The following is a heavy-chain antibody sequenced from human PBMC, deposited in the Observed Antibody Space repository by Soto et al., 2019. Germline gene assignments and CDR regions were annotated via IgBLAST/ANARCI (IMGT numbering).Heavy chain of an antibody. CDR1: GFIFSGSA. V-gene: IGHV3-73*02. CDR3: ARGQGAAIGDYYYHGMDV. Sequence: EVQLVESGGGLVQPGGSLKLSCAASGFIFSGSAKHWVRQASGKGLEWVGRIRSRANNFATSSAASVKGRFTFSRDDSKNTAYLQMNTLKPEDTAVYYCARGQGAAIGDYYYHGMDVWGQGTTVTVSS. CDR2: IRSRANNFAT. J-gene: IGHJ6*02. D-gene: IGHD2-2*02.